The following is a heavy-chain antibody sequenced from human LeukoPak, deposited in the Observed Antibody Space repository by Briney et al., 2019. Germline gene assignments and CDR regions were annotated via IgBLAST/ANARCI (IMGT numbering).Heavy chain of an antibody. D-gene: IGHD3-22*01. Sequence: SSETPSLTCAVYGGSFSGYYWSWIRQPPGKGLEWIGEINHSGSTNYNPSLKSRVTISVDTSKNQFSLKLSSVTAADTAVYYCAGRYSGYDSPESYYDSSGYQIPFDYWGQGTLVTVSS. V-gene: IGHV4-34*01. CDR3: AGRYSGYDSPESYYDSSGYQIPFDY. J-gene: IGHJ4*02. CDR2: INHSGST. CDR1: GGSFSGYY.